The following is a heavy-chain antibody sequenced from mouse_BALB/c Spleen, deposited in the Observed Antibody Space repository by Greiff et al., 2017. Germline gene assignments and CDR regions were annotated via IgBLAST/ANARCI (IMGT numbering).Heavy chain of an antibody. Sequence: QVQLQQPGAELVRPGASVKLSCKASGYTFTSYWINWVKQRPGQGLEWIGNIYPSDSYTNYNQKFKDKATLTVDKSSSTAYMQLSSLTSEDSAVYYCARYSLYDYYAMDYWGQGTSVTVSS. J-gene: IGHJ4*01. V-gene: IGHV1-69*02. CDR3: ARYSLYDYYAMDY. CDR1: GYTFTSYW. D-gene: IGHD2-3*01. CDR2: IYPSDSYT.